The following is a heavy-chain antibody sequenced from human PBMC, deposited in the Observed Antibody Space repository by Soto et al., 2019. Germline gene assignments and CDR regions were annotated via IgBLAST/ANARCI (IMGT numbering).Heavy chain of an antibody. CDR1: GFTFSSYG. CDR3: ARVLPGSCNWFDP. CDR2: INSDGSRT. V-gene: IGHV3-74*01. D-gene: IGHD6-13*01. J-gene: IGHJ5*02. Sequence: EVQLVESGGGLVQPGESLRLSCAASGFTFSSYGRHWVRQAPGKGLVRVSRINSDGSRTNYADSVKGRFTVSRDNAKNTQYLQMNSLRAEYTAVYYCARVLPGSCNWFDPWGQGTLVTVSS.